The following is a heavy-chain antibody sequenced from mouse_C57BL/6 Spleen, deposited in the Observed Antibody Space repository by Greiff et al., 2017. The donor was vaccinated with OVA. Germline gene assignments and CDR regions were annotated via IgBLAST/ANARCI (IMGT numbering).Heavy chain of an antibody. CDR1: GYTFTSYG. CDR3: AKAELLAYYFDD. V-gene: IGHV1-81*01. CDR2: IYPGSGNT. J-gene: IGHJ2*01. D-gene: IGHD2-1*01. Sequence: QVQLKESGAELARPGASVKLSCKASGYTFTSYGISWVKQRTGQGLEWIGEIYPGSGNTSYNEKFKGKATLPADKSSSTAYMELRSLTSEDSAVYVCAKAELLAYYFDDWGQGTTLTVSS.